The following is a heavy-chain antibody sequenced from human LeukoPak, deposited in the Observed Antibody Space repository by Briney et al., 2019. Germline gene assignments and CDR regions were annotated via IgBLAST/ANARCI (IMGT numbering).Heavy chain of an antibody. CDR2: IIPIFGTA. D-gene: IGHD3-22*01. J-gene: IGHJ4*02. V-gene: IGHV1-69*01. CDR1: GGTFSSYA. CDR3: ARDKVADSSGRLTLDY. Sequence: SVKVSCKASGGTFSSYAISWVRQVPGQGLEWMGGIIPIFGTANYAQKFQGRVTITADESTSTAYMELSSLRSEDTAVYYCARDKVADSSGRLTLDYWGQGTLVTVSS.